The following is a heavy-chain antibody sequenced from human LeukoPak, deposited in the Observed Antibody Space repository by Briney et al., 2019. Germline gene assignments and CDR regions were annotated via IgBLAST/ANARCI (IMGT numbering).Heavy chain of an antibody. CDR1: GGSFSGYY. Sequence: SETLSLTCAVYGGSFSGYYWSWIRQPPGKGLEWIGEINHSGSTNYNPSLKSRVTISVDTSKNQFSLKLSSVTAADTAVYYCARATAYSSSWWTYYYYYMDVWGKGTTVTVSS. D-gene: IGHD6-13*01. CDR2: INHSGST. J-gene: IGHJ6*03. V-gene: IGHV4-34*01. CDR3: ARATAYSSSWWTYYYYYMDV.